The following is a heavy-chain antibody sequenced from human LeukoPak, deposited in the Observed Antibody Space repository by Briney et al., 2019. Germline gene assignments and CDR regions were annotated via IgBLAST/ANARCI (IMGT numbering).Heavy chain of an antibody. J-gene: IGHJ5*02. V-gene: IGHV4-39*07. Sequence: SETLSLTCTVSGGSISRSSYYWGWIRQPPGKGLEWIGSIYYSGSTYYNSSLKSRVTMAVDTSKNQCSLKLDFVTAADTALYYCGRDIPNGYYDHWGQGTLVTVSS. CDR3: GRDIPNGYYDH. CDR1: GGSISRSSYY. CDR2: IYYSGST. D-gene: IGHD3-22*01.